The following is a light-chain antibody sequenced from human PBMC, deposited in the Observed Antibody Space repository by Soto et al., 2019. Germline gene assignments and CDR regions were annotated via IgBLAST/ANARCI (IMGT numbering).Light chain of an antibody. CDR1: QSVLSSSNNKNY. CDR2: WTS. J-gene: IGKJ5*01. Sequence: DIVMTQSPDSLPVALGERATINCKSSQSVLSSSNNKNYIAWYQQKTGQPPKLLIYWTSTRTSGFPDRFRGSGSGTDFPLTSSSLQAEDVAVYYCQQYYSSPTFGQGTRLEIK. CDR3: QQYYSSPT. V-gene: IGKV4-1*01.